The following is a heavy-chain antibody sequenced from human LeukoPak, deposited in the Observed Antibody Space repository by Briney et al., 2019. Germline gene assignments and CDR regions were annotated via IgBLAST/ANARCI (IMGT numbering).Heavy chain of an antibody. CDR3: ARGTRCSGGSCYSQTKEYYYYYYMDV. D-gene: IGHD2-15*01. J-gene: IGHJ6*03. CDR2: IYGGGST. Sequence: GGSPRLSCAASGFTVSSTYMSWVRQAPGKGLEWVSVIYGGGSTYYADSVKGRFTISRDNAKNSLYLQMNSLRAEDTAVYYCARGTRCSGGSCYSQTKEYYYYYYMDVWGKGTTVTVSS. V-gene: IGHV3-53*01. CDR1: GFTVSSTY.